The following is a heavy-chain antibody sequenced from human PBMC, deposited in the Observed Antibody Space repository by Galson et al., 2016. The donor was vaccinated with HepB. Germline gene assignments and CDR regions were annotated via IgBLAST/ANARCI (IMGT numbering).Heavy chain of an antibody. V-gene: IGHV4-59*08. J-gene: IGHJ4*02. CDR3: ARRDGYNGEGAFDY. Sequence: SETLSLTCTVSGGSISSYYWSWIRQPPGKGLEYIGYIDYSGGTNYNPSLKSRVSISADTSQNQFPLKLSSVTAADTAVHYCARRDGYNGEGAFDYWGRGTLVTVSS. CDR2: IDYSGGT. CDR1: GGSISSYY. D-gene: IGHD5-24*01.